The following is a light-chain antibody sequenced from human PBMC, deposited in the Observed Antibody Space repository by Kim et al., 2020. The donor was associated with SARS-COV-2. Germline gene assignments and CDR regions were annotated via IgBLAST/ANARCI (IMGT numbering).Light chain of an antibody. CDR2: DVS. CDR3: SSYTTSSTYVM. J-gene: IGLJ3*02. Sequence: QSALTQPASVSGSPGQSITISCTGTSSDYVAWYQQHPGKAPKLMIYDVSKRPSGVSSRFSASKSGNTASLTISGLQAEDEAEYHCSSYTTSSTYVMFGGGTKLTVL. CDR1: SSDY. V-gene: IGLV2-14*03.